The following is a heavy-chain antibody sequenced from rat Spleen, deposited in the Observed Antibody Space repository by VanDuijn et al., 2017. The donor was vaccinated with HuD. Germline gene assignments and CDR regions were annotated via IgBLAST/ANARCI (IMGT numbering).Heavy chain of an antibody. J-gene: IGHJ3*01. Sequence: QVQLKESGPGLVQPSQTLSLTCTVSGFSLSNFHVNWVRQPPGKGLEWMGIMWSDGDTSYNSALKSRLSISRDTSKSQVFLKLNSLQTEDTAIYFCTSPFRWFAYWGQGTLVTVSS. V-gene: IGHV2-32*01. CDR1: GFSLSNFH. CDR2: MWSDGDT. CDR3: TSPFRWFAY.